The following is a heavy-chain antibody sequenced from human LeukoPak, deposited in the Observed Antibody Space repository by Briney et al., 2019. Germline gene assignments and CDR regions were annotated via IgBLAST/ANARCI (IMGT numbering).Heavy chain of an antibody. D-gene: IGHD1-26*01. V-gene: IGHV4-39*07. J-gene: IGHJ4*02. CDR3: ARDIRVGATSDY. Sequence: SETLSLTCTVSGGSISSSNYYWGWIRQPPGKGLESIGSIYYSGSTYYNPSLKSRVTISVDTSKNQFSLKVSSVTAADTAVYYCARDIRVGATSDYWGQGTLVTVSS. CDR1: GGSISSSNYY. CDR2: IYYSGST.